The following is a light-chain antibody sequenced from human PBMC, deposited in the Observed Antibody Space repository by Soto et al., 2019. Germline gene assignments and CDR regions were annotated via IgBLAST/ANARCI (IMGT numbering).Light chain of an antibody. CDR1: QSVSSN. J-gene: IGKJ1*01. CDR3: QQYKKWPRT. V-gene: IGKV3-15*01. Sequence: EILMTQSPATLSVSPGERATLSCRASQSVSSNFAWYQQKPGQAPRLLIYDASTRATGIPARFSGSGSGTEFTLTFSSLQSEDFAVYYCQQYKKWPRTFGHGTRWIS. CDR2: DAS.